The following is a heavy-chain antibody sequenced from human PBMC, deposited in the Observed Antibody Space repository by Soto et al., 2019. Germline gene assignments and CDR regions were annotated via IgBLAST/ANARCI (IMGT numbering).Heavy chain of an antibody. J-gene: IGHJ6*02. CDR2: IWYDGSNK. Sequence: QVQLVESGGGVVQPGRSLRLSCAASVFAFSSYGMHWVRQAPGKGLEWVAVIWYDGSNKYYADSVKGRFTISRDNSKNTLYLQMNSLRAEDTAVYYCARPVSDYDFWTTRGGMDVWGQGTTVTVSS. V-gene: IGHV3-33*01. D-gene: IGHD3-3*01. CDR1: VFAFSSYG. CDR3: ARPVSDYDFWTTRGGMDV.